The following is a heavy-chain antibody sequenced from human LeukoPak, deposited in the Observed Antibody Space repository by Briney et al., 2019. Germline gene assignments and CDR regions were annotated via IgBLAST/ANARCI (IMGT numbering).Heavy chain of an antibody. CDR3: AKDLRVRGVIASPLFDP. Sequence: PGRSLRLSCAASGFTFSSYAMHWVRQAPGKGLEWVAVISYDGSNKYYADSVKGRFTISRDNSKNTLYLQMNSLRAEDTAVYYCAKDLRVRGVIASPLFDPWGQGTLVTVSS. D-gene: IGHD3-10*01. V-gene: IGHV3-30*04. CDR2: ISYDGSNK. CDR1: GFTFSSYA. J-gene: IGHJ5*02.